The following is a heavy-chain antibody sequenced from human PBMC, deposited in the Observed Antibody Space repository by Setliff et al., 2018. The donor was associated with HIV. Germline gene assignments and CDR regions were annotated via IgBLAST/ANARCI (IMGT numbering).Heavy chain of an antibody. D-gene: IGHD3-22*01. CDR3: ARQAIFGYYDSSGYLDY. CDR1: GGSISSSSYY. CDR2: MYYSGST. J-gene: IGHJ4*02. Sequence: SSETLSLTCTVSGGSISSSSYYWGWVRQPPGKGLEWIGSMYYSGSTYYNPSLQSRVTISVDTSKNLFSLRLSSVTASDTAVYYCARQAIFGYYDSSGYLDYWGQGTLVTVSS. V-gene: IGHV4-39*01.